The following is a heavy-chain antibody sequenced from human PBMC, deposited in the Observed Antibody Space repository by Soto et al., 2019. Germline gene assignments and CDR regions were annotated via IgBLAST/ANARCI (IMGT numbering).Heavy chain of an antibody. D-gene: IGHD2-21*02. Sequence: RLRYAASWGKFRDHGMSRVRQATGKGLEWVSAISGSGGNTYYADSVKGRFTISRDNSKNTLYLQMNSLRAEDTAVYFCSRVGGDGYNYGAYFNFLGKGTLVTVSS. CDR2: ISGSGGNT. CDR3: SRVGGDGYNYGAYFNF. J-gene: IGHJ4*02. V-gene: IGHV3-23*01. CDR1: WGKFRDHG.